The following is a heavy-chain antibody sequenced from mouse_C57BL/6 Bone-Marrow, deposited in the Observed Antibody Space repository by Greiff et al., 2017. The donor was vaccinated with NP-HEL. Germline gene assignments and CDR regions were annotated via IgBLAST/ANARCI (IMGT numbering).Heavy chain of an antibody. CDR2: IYPRDGST. D-gene: IGHD1-1*01. J-gene: IGHJ4*01. CDR1: GYTFTSYD. Sequence: QVQLKQSGPELVKPGASVKLSCKASGYTFTSYDINWVKQRPGQGLEWIGWIYPRDGSTKYNEKFKGKATLTVDTSSSTAYMELHSLTSEDSAVYFCARCSYYGSSYVLYMDYWGQGTSVTVSS. V-gene: IGHV1-85*01. CDR3: ARCSYYGSSYVLYMDY.